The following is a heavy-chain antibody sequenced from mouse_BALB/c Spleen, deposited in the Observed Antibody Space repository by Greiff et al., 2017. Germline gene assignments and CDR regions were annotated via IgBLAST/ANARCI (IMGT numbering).Heavy chain of an antibody. CDR2: IYPGDGDT. Sequence: VKLQESGAELARPGASVKLSCKASGYTFTSYWMQWVKQRPGQGLEWIGAIYPGDGDTRYTQKFKGKATLTADKSSSTAYMQLSSLASEDSAVYYCARDCWFAYWGQGTLVTVSA. J-gene: IGHJ3*01. V-gene: IGHV1-87*01. CDR1: GYTFTSYW. CDR3: ARDCWFAY.